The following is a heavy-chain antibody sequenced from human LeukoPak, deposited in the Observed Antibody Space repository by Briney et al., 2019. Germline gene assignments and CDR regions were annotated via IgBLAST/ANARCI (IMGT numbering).Heavy chain of an antibody. CDR3: AKASWVSTADAVL. CDR1: EFTFSDYA. J-gene: IGHJ4*02. V-gene: IGHV3-23*01. D-gene: IGHD3-16*01. Sequence: GGSLRLSCAASEFTFSDYATSWVRQAPAGGLEWVSSLRGDGETFYADSVKGRFTLSRDESRNTVYLHLNNLRVEDTAVYYCAKASWVSTADAVLWGQGTLVTVSS. CDR2: LRGDGET.